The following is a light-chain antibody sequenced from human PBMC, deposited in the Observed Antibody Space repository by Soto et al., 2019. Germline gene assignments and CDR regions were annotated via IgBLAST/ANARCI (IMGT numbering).Light chain of an antibody. Sequence: QSSLTQPPSASRSPGQSVAVSSTGTSSDVGGYNYVSWYQQHPGKAPKLMIYEVNKRPSGVPDRFSGSKSGNTASLTVSGLQAEDEADYYCSSYAGSSNVFGTGTKVTVL. CDR3: SSYAGSSNV. J-gene: IGLJ1*01. V-gene: IGLV2-8*01. CDR2: EVN. CDR1: SSDVGGYNY.